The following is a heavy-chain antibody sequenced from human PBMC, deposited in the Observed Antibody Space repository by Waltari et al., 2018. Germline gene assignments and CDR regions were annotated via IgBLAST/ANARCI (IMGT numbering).Heavy chain of an antibody. D-gene: IGHD3-16*02. CDR1: GGSFSGYY. J-gene: IGHJ4*02. V-gene: IGHV4-34*01. Sequence: QVQLQQWGAGLLKPSETLSLTCAVYGGSFSGYYWSWIRQPPGKGLEWIGEINHSGSTNYNPSRKSRVTISVDTSKTQFSLKLSSVTAADTAVYYCARVAGDYVWGSYRYTGKYYFDYWGQGTLVTVSS. CDR3: ARVAGDYVWGSYRYTGKYYFDY. CDR2: INHSGST.